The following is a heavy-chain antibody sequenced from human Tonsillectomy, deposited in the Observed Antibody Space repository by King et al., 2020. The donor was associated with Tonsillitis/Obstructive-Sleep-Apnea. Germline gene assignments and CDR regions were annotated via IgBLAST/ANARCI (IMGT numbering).Heavy chain of an antibody. Sequence: VQLQQWGAGLLKPSETLSLSCGVYGGSFSTYYWSWIRQTPGKGLEWIGEINHSGSSKYNPSLKSRVTISVDTSKNQFSLKLSSLTAADTAVYYCARGMEQDFWSGNYSDAFDIWGQGTMVTVSS. CDR3: ARGMEQDFWSGNYSDAFDI. V-gene: IGHV4-34*01. J-gene: IGHJ3*02. CDR1: GGSFSTYY. CDR2: INHSGSS. D-gene: IGHD3-3*01.